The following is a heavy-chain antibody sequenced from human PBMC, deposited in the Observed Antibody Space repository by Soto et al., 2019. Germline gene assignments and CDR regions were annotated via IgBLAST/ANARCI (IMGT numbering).Heavy chain of an antibody. CDR2: IWHDGSDI. V-gene: IGHV3-33*01. D-gene: IGHD2-21*02. J-gene: IGHJ4*02. CDR1: GFTFSTSV. Sequence: QMHLVVSGGGVVQPGRSLRLSCAGSGFTFSTSVMHWVRQAPGKGLEWLAVIWHDGSDISYGDFGRDRLIISRDNSKNTLYLEMDNVREEDSAVYFCARDGPDTAASYLLECWGQGTLVTVS. CDR3: ARDGPDTAASYLLEC.